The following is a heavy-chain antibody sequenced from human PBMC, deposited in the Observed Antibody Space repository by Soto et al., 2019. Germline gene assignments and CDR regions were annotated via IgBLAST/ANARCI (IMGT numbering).Heavy chain of an antibody. D-gene: IGHD3-16*01. Sequence: QVQLVQSGVEVKKPGASVKVSCKAMGYTFTNYGLSWVRQAPGEGLEWLGWISAYNGHTKYAQKVQYRVTLTTDTSASTAYLELRSLTSDDTAVYYCVRGDGGYFDQWGQGTLVLVSS. J-gene: IGHJ4*02. CDR1: GYTFTNYG. V-gene: IGHV1-18*01. CDR3: VRGDGGYFDQ. CDR2: ISAYNGHT.